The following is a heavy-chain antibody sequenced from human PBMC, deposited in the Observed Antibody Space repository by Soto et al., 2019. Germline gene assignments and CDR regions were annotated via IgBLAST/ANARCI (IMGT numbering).Heavy chain of an antibody. CDR2: LDPSDSFT. V-gene: IGHV5-10-1*01. Sequence: VESLKISCKGSGYTFTQYWISCGLQTPGKGLEWLGRLDPSDSFTSHSPAFQGHVTISSDKSISTTYLQWNSLKASDTAMYYCARQKAAVTHAFDLWGQGTMVTVSS. J-gene: IGHJ3*01. CDR3: ARQKAAVTHAFDL. CDR1: GYTFTQYW. D-gene: IGHD6-19*01.